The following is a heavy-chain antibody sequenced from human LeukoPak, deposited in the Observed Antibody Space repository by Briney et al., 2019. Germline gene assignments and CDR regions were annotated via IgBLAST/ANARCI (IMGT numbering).Heavy chain of an antibody. J-gene: IGHJ4*02. Sequence: PGGSLRLSCVASGFIFRNYGMHWVRQAPGKGLEWVAAISYDGNNKHYADSVKGRFTISRDNSRNTLFLQMNRLRTEDTAVYYCAKEGIAVAGTGDDYWGQGTLVTVSS. CDR3: AKEGIAVAGTGDDY. CDR2: ISYDGNNK. V-gene: IGHV3-30*18. D-gene: IGHD6-19*01. CDR1: GFIFRNYG.